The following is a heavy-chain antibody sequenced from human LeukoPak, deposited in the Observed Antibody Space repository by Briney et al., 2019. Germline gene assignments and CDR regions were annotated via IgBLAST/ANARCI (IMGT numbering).Heavy chain of an antibody. Sequence: PGGSLRLSCAASGFTFSSYAMHWVRQAPGKGLEWVAVISYDGSNKYYADSVKGRFTISRDNSKNTLYLQMNSLRAEDTAVYYCAREGLNCDFWSGSYYFDYWGQGTLVTVSS. CDR2: ISYDGSNK. CDR1: GFTFSSYA. CDR3: AREGLNCDFWSGSYYFDY. J-gene: IGHJ4*02. D-gene: IGHD3-3*01. V-gene: IGHV3-30-3*01.